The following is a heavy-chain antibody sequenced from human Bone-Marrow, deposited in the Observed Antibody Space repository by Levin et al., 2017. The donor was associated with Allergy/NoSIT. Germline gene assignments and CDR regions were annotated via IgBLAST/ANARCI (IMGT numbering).Heavy chain of an antibody. J-gene: IGHJ4*02. CDR3: AKDIFPAPDYDFWSGSIGGYFDY. D-gene: IGHD3-3*01. CDR2: INWNSATI. V-gene: IGHV3-9*01. Sequence: GGSLRLSCAASGFSVDDYAIHWIRQVPGKGLEWVSGINWNSATIAYADSVKGRFIISRDSAKNSLYLQMSGLRVEDTALYFCAKDIFPAPDYDFWSGSIGGYFDYWGQGILVTVSS. CDR1: GFSVDDYA.